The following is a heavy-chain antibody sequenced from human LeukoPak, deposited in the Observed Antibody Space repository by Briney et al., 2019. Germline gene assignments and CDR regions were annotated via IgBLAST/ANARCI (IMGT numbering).Heavy chain of an antibody. J-gene: IGHJ3*02. CDR1: GGSISSYY. D-gene: IGHD3-22*01. Sequence: SETLSLTCTVSGGSISSYYWSWIRQPPGKGLEWIGYIYYSGSTNYNPSLKSRVTISVDTSKNQFSLKLSSVTAADTAVYYCARDQLYYDSSGYAFYIWGQGTMVTVSS. CDR2: IYYSGST. V-gene: IGHV4-59*01. CDR3: ARDQLYYDSSGYAFYI.